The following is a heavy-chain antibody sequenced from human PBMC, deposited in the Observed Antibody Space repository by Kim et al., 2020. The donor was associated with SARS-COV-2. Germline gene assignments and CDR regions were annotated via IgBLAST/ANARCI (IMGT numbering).Heavy chain of an antibody. CDR2: IRSKANSYAT. CDR3: ARVNPIAGGWYDAFD. CDR1: GFTLSGST. D-gene: IGHD6-19*01. Sequence: GGSLRLSCAASGFTLSGSTVHWVRQASGKGLEWVGRIRSKANSYATAHAASVKNRFTISRDDSKNTAYLQMNSLKTEDTAVYYCARVNPIAGGWYDAFD. V-gene: IGHV3-73*01. J-gene: IGHJ3*02.